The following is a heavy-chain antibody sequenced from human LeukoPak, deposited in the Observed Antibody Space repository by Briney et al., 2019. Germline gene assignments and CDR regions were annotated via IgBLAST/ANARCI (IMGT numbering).Heavy chain of an antibody. Sequence: SETLSLTSSVSGGSVSSYYWSWIRQPPGKGLEWGGNIYYSGNTNFNPSLVSRVIISVDTSKNQFSLRLSAVTAADTAVYYCARHGGITMVRGVLSAFDIWGQGTMVTVSS. CDR2: IYYSGNT. J-gene: IGHJ3*02. CDR3: ARHGGITMVRGVLSAFDI. D-gene: IGHD3-10*01. V-gene: IGHV4-59*08. CDR1: GGSVSSYY.